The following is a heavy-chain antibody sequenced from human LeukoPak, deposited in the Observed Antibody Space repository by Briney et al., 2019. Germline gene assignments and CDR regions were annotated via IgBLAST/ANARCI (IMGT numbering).Heavy chain of an antibody. D-gene: IGHD5-12*01. CDR3: ARASGYSGYDPFDY. J-gene: IGHJ4*02. V-gene: IGHV3-53*01. Sequence: PGGSLRLSCAASGFTVSSNYMSWVRQAPGEGLEWVSVIYSDGDTYYADSVKGRFTISRDNSKNTLYLQMNTLRAEDTAVYYCARASGYSGYDPFDYWGQGTLVTVSS. CDR2: IYSDGDT. CDR1: GFTVSSNY.